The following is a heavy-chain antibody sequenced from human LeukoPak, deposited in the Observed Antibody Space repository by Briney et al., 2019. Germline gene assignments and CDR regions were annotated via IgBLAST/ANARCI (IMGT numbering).Heavy chain of an antibody. Sequence: SETLSLTCVVSGSSFRSGHYWGWFRQPPGKGLEWIGSVYHSGNTYHNPSLRSRVTISVDTSKNQFSLKLSSVTAADTAVYYCARQPGGTAAFDIWGQGTMVTVSS. CDR2: VYHSGNT. V-gene: IGHV4-38-2*01. CDR1: GSSFRSGHY. CDR3: ARQPGGTAAFDI. D-gene: IGHD1-14*01. J-gene: IGHJ3*02.